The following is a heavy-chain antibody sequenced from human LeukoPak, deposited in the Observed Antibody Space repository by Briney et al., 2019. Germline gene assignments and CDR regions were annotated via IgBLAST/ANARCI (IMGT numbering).Heavy chain of an antibody. D-gene: IGHD3-10*02. CDR3: AECPGGGGRCDY. CDR1: GGSISSYY. V-gene: IGHV4-4*07. J-gene: IGHJ4*02. Sequence: PSETLSLTCTVSGGSISSYYWSWVRQPAGKGLEWIGHIYISGSTNYNPSLKSRVTMSVDTSKNQFSLKLSSVTAADTAVYYCAECPGGGGRCDYWAQGTLVTVSS. CDR2: IYISGST.